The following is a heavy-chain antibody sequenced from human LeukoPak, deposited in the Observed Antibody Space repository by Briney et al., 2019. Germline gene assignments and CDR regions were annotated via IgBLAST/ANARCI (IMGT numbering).Heavy chain of an antibody. V-gene: IGHV1-69*13. CDR2: IIPIFGTA. CDR3: AREGGYNQGYAFDI. CDR1: GGTFSSYA. Sequence: SVKVSCKASGGTFSSYAISWVRQAPGQGHEWMGGIIPIFGTANYAQKFQGRVTITADESTSTAYMELSSLRSEDTAVYYCAREGGYNQGYAFDIWGQGTMVTVSS. J-gene: IGHJ3*02. D-gene: IGHD5-24*01.